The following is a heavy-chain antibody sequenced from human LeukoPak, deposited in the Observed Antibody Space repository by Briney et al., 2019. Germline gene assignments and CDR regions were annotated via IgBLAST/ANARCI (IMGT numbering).Heavy chain of an antibody. D-gene: IGHD4-23*01. J-gene: IGHJ4*02. V-gene: IGHV3-23*01. Sequence: GGSLRLSCAASGFTFSSYAMSWIRQAPGRGLECVSVISGSGGSTYYADSVKGRFTISRDNSKNTLFLQMNSLRAEDTAVYYCARGGYYGGSLSYLDYWGQGTLVTVSS. CDR2: ISGSGGST. CDR1: GFTFSSYA. CDR3: ARGGYYGGSLSYLDY.